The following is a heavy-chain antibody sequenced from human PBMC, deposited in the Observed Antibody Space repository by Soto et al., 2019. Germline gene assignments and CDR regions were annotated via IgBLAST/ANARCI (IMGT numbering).Heavy chain of an antibody. CDR1: GYTFTSYA. D-gene: IGHD4-17*01. J-gene: IGHJ6*02. Sequence: ASVKVSCKASGYTFTSYAIHWVRQAPGQRLEWMGWINAGNGNTKYSQKFQSRVTITRDTSASTAYMELSSLRTEVTAVYYCARTVGYYYGMDVWGQGTTVTVSS. CDR3: ARTVGYYYGMDV. CDR2: INAGNGNT. V-gene: IGHV1-3*01.